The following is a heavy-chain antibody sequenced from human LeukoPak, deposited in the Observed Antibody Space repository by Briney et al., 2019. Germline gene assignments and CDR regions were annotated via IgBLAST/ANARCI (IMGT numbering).Heavy chain of an antibody. CDR2: ISYDGSNK. J-gene: IGHJ4*02. Sequence: GRSLRLSCAASGFTFSSYAMHWVRQAPGKGLEWVAVISYDGSNKYYADSVKGRFTISRDNSKNTLYLQMNSLRAEDTAVYYCAKGQWLVLFPDYWGQGTLATVSS. V-gene: IGHV3-30-3*01. CDR1: GFTFSSYA. D-gene: IGHD6-19*01. CDR3: AKGQWLVLFPDY.